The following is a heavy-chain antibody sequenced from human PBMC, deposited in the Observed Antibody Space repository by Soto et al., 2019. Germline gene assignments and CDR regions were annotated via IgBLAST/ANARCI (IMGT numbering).Heavy chain of an antibody. Sequence: QVQLGQSGAEVKKPGASVKVSCKASGDTFSRHPISWGRQAPGQVLEWMGRRIPILGIANYEQKFQGRDTITADKYTSTAYMDLSSLRSEDTAVYYCARGAEMGTVTKGYYYYMDVWGKGTTVTVSS. CDR1: GDTFSRHP. CDR3: ARGAEMGTVTKGYYYYMDV. V-gene: IGHV1-69*02. D-gene: IGHD4-17*01. CDR2: RIPILGIA. J-gene: IGHJ6*03.